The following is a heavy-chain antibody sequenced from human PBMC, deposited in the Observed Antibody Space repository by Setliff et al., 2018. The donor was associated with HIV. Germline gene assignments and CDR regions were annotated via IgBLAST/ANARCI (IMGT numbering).Heavy chain of an antibody. J-gene: IGHJ3*02. V-gene: IGHV4-30-4*01. Sequence: SETLSLTCTVSGDSINSGDYYWSWIRQPPGKGLEWIGYIYHSGSTHYNPSLNSRVAFSVDTSKNQFSLKLYSVTVADTAFYYCARADSSSWFFATFDIWSQGTMVTVSS. D-gene: IGHD6-13*01. CDR3: ARADSSSWFFATFDI. CDR1: GDSINSGDYY. CDR2: IYHSGST.